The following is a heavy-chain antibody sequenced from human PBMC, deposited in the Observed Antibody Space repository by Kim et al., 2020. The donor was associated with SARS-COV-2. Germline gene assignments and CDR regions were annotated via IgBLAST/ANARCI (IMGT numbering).Heavy chain of an antibody. D-gene: IGHD6-13*01. CDR1: GYTFTNYA. CDR2: INTNTGNP. J-gene: IGHJ6*02. Sequence: ASVKVSCKASGYTFTNYAMNWVRQAPGQGLEWMGWINTNTGNPTYAQGFAGHFVFSLDTSVSTAYLQISSLKAEDTAVYYCARWTPSVRIAAAYGMDVWGQGTTVTVSS. CDR3: ARWTPSVRIAAAYGMDV. V-gene: IGHV7-4-1*02.